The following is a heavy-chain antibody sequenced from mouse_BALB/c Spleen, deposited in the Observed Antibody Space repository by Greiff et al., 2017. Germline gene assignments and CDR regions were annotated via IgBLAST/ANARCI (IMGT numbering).Heavy chain of an antibody. Sequence: EVMLVESGGGLVQPGGSLRLSCATSGFTFTDYYMSWVRQPPGKALEWLGFIRNKANGYTTEYSASVKGRFTISRDNSQSILYLQMNTLRAEDSATYYCARDFYYGSSYAFAYWGQGTLVTVSA. D-gene: IGHD1-1*01. J-gene: IGHJ3*01. CDR3: ARDFYYGSSYAFAY. CDR2: IRNKANGYTT. V-gene: IGHV7-3*02. CDR1: GFTFTDYY.